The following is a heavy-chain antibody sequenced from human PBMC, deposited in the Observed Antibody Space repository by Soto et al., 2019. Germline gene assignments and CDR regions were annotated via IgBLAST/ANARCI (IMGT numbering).Heavy chain of an antibody. V-gene: IGHV1-69*13. J-gene: IGHJ4*01. D-gene: IGHD6-13*01. CDR1: GGTFSSYA. CDR2: IIPIFGTA. CDR3: ATWKSAAGTATAFDY. Sequence: SVKVSCKASGGTFSSYAISWVRQAPGQGLEWMGGIIPIFGTANYAQKFQGRVTITADESTSTAYMELSSLRSEDTAVYYCATWKSAAGTATAFDYWGQGTLVTVSS.